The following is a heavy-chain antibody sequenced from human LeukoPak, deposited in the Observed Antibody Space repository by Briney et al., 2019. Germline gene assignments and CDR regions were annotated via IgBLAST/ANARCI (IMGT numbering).Heavy chain of an antibody. D-gene: IGHD6-13*01. CDR2: VWYGGNNQ. Sequence: GGSLRLSCAASSFTFSNYAMHWVRQAPGKGLEWVAVVWYGGNNQYYADSVKGRFTISRDNSKEILYLQMNSLRTEDTATYYCATTLSVATAGYFWGQGTVVTVSS. CDR3: ATTLSVATAGYF. CDR1: SFTFSNYA. V-gene: IGHV3-33*08. J-gene: IGHJ4*02.